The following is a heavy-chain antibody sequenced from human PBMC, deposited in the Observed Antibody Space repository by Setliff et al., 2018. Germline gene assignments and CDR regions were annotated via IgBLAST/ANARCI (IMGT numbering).Heavy chain of an antibody. D-gene: IGHD3-10*02. CDR3: ARMFGAGHSGWLNMDV. CDR2: IYPGDSDT. Sequence: GESLKISCKGSGYSFTRYWIGWVRQMPGKGLEWMGIIYPGDSDTRYSPSFQGQVTISADKSIGTAYLQWRSLKASDTAMYYCARMFGAGHSGWLNMDVWGKGTTVTVSS. CDR1: GYSFTRYW. J-gene: IGHJ6*03. V-gene: IGHV5-51*01.